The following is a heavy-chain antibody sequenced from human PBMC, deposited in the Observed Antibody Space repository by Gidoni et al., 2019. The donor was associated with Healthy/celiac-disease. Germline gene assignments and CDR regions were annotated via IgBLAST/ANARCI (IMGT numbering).Heavy chain of an antibody. CDR1: GGSISSYY. Sequence: QVQLQESGPGLVKPSETLSLTCTVSGGSISSYYWSWIRQPPGKGLEWIGYIYYSGSTNDNPYLKSRVTISVDTSKNQFSLKLSSGTAADTAVYYCARVDREGYFDYWGQGTLVTVSS. CDR2: IYYSGST. CDR3: ARVDREGYFDY. J-gene: IGHJ4*02. V-gene: IGHV4-59*01.